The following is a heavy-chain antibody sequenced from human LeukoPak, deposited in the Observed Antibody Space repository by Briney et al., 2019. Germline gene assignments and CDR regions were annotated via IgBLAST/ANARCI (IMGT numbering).Heavy chain of an antibody. CDR3: AKDSGHDTAGY. V-gene: IGHV3-74*01. CDR1: GFTFSNYW. J-gene: IGHJ4*02. Sequence: PGGSLRLSCAASGFTFSNYWLHWVRQAPGKGLVWVSRISTDGRRTSYADSVKGRFTISRDNAKNALFLQMNSLRVEDTAVYYCAKDSGHDTAGYWGQGTLVTVSS. CDR2: ISTDGRRT. D-gene: IGHD3-10*01.